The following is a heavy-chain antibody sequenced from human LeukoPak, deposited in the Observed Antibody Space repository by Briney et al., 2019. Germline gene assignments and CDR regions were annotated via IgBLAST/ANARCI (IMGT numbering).Heavy chain of an antibody. CDR3: ARVGCSGGSCLWVASWFDP. J-gene: IGHJ5*02. Sequence: SETLSLTCTVSGGPISSYYWSWIRQPPGKGLEWIGYIYYSGGTNYNPSLKSRVTISVDTSKNQFSLKLSSVTAADTAVYYCARVGCSGGSCLWVASWFDPWGQGTLVTVSS. CDR2: IYYSGGT. V-gene: IGHV4-59*01. CDR1: GGPISSYY. D-gene: IGHD2-15*01.